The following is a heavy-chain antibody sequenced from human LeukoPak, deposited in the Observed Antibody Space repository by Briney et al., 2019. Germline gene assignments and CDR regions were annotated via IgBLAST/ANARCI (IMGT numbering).Heavy chain of an antibody. CDR3: ARAPSGFGGRYYLDS. Sequence: GGSLRLSCTASGFNFNDYWMTWVRQAPGKGLEWVANINQGGAMTDYVDSLRGRFSISRDNAKRSLYPQMTTLRAEDTAVYYCARAPSGFGGRYYLDSWGQGALVTVSS. D-gene: IGHD3-22*01. J-gene: IGHJ4*02. CDR1: GFNFNDYW. CDR2: INQGGAMT. V-gene: IGHV3-7*01.